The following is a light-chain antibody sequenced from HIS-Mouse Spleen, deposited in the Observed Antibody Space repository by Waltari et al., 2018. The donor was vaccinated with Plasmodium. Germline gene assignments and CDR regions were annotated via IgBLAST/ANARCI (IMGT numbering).Light chain of an antibody. CDR3: YSTDSSGNHRV. CDR2: EDS. CDR1: ALPKKS. J-gene: IGLJ3*02. Sequence: SYELTQPPSVSVSPGTTARITCSGYALPKKSAYWYQQKSGQAPVLVIYEDSKRPSGIPERFSGSSSGTMATLTISGAQVEDEADYYCYSTDSSGNHRVFGGGTKLTVL. V-gene: IGLV3-10*01.